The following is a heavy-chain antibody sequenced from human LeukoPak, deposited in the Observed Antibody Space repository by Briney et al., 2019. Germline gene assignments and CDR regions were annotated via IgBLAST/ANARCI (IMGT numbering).Heavy chain of an antibody. CDR3: VRDPSGYSSSWVDY. V-gene: IGHV7-4-1*02. J-gene: IGHJ4*02. Sequence: RGSVKVSCKASGYTFTSYGISWVRQAPGQGLEWMGWINTNTGNPTYAQGFTGRFVFSLDTSVSTAYLQISSLKAEDTAVYYCVRDPSGYSSSWVDYWGQGTLVTVSS. D-gene: IGHD6-13*01. CDR2: INTNTGNP. CDR1: GYTFTSYG.